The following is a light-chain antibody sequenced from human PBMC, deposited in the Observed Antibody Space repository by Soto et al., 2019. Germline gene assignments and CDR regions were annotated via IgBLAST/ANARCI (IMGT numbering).Light chain of an antibody. J-gene: IGLJ1*01. CDR3: CSFVDTGTYL. Sequence: QSALTQPRSVSGSPGQSVTISCTGTSSDVGGYNYVSWYQQHPGKAPKLMIYDVGKRPSGVPDRFSGSKSDNTASLTISGLQAEDEADYYCCSFVDTGTYLFGSGTKLTVL. CDR2: DVG. CDR1: SSDVGGYNY. V-gene: IGLV2-11*01.